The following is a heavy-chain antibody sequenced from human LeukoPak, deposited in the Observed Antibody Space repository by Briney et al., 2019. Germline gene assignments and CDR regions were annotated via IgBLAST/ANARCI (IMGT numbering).Heavy chain of an antibody. J-gene: IGHJ4*02. CDR1: GFTFSSYA. D-gene: IGHD5-12*01. CDR3: AKDLSLATIAYDY. Sequence: GGSLTLSCAASGFTFSSYAMSWVRQAPGKGLEWVSAISGSGGSTYYADSVRGRFTISRDNSKNTLYLQMNSLRAEDTAVYYCAKDLSLATIAYDYWGQGTLVTVSS. CDR2: ISGSGGST. V-gene: IGHV3-23*01.